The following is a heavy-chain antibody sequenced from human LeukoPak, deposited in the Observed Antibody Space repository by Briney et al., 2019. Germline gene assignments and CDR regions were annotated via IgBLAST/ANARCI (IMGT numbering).Heavy chain of an antibody. CDR1: GGSISSYY. D-gene: IGHD5-12*01. CDR2: IYYSGST. Sequence: SETLSLTCAVSGGSISSYYWSWIRQPPGKGREWIGYIYYSGSTNYNPSLKSRVTISVDTSKNQFSLKLSSVTAADTAVYYGARAEWLRSQFDYWGQGTLVTVSS. CDR3: ARAEWLRSQFDY. J-gene: IGHJ4*02. V-gene: IGHV4-59*01.